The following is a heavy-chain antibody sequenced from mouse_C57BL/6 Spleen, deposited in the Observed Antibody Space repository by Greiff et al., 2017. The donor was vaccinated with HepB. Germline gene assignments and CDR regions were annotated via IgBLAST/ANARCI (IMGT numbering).Heavy chain of an antibody. D-gene: IGHD1-1*01. CDR2: IHPNSGST. CDR3: ERVDYGSFYYYAMDF. CDR1: GYTFTSYW. Sequence: VQLQQSGAELVKPGASVKLSCKASGYTFTSYWMHWVKQRPGQGLEWIGMIHPNSGSTNYNEKFKGKATLTVDKSSSTAYMQLSSLTSEDSAVYYWERVDYGSFYYYAMDFWGQGTSVTVSS. V-gene: IGHV1-64*01. J-gene: IGHJ4*01.